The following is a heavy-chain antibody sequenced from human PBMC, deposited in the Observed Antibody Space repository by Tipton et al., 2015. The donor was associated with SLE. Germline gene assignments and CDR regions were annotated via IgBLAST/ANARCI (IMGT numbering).Heavy chain of an antibody. V-gene: IGHV4-38-2*02. J-gene: IGHJ4*02. CDR3: ARMEYSQFQLSFFDS. D-gene: IGHD2-2*01. CDR2: AYPGGTA. Sequence: LRLSCTVSGYSISRGYYWGWIRQPPGGGLEWLGRAYPGGTAYYNPSLKSRVTVSVDTAKNQFSLKLTSVTAADTAVYYCARMEYSQFQLSFFDSWGQGNLVTVSS. CDR1: GYSISRGYY.